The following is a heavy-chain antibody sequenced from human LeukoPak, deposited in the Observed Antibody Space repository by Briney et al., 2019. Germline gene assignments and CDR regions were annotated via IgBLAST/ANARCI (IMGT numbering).Heavy chain of an antibody. CDR3: ARGLTGSDVYGMDV. D-gene: IGHD3-9*01. V-gene: IGHV1-69*06. Sequence: ASVKVSCKASGCTFSSYAISWVRQAPGQGLEWMGGTIPIFGTANYAQKFQGRVTITADKSTSTDYMELSSLRSEDTAVYYCARGLTGSDVYGMDVWGKGTTVTVSS. J-gene: IGHJ6*04. CDR1: GCTFSSYA. CDR2: TIPIFGTA.